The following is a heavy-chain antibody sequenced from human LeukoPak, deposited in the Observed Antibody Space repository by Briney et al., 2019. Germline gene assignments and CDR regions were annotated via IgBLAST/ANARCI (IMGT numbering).Heavy chain of an antibody. Sequence: ASVKVSCKASGYTFPSYFMHWVRQAPGQGLEWMGIINPTGGSTTYAQKFQGRVTMTRDTSTSTVYMELSSLRSDDTAVYYRARTAARRFDCWGQGTLVTVSS. CDR1: GYTFPSYF. CDR3: ARTAARRFDC. D-gene: IGHD6-6*01. CDR2: INPTGGST. J-gene: IGHJ4*02. V-gene: IGHV1-46*01.